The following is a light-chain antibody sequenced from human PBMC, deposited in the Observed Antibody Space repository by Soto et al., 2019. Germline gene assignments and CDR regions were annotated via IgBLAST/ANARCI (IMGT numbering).Light chain of an antibody. CDR2: GAS. CDR1: QNVRNS. CDR3: QQYNAWPPLIT. Sequence: VLTQSPATLSLSPGERATLSCRASQNVRNSLAWFQQRPGQAPRLLIYGASTRATGVPARFSGGGSGTEFTLSISGLRSEDSATYYCQQYNAWPPLITSGPGTKVDLK. V-gene: IGKV3-15*01. J-gene: IGKJ3*01.